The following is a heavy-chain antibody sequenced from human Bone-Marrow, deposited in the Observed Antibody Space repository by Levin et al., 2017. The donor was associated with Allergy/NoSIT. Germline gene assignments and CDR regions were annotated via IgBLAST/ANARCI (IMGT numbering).Heavy chain of an antibody. J-gene: IGHJ6*03. CDR3: ARAIASGGNTYYYYYMDV. D-gene: IGHD3-16*01. CDR2: INPNSGGT. Sequence: ASVKVSCKASGYIFTDYYIHWVRQAPGQGLEWMGWINPNSGGTKYAQKFQGKVTMTRDTSISTAYVDLSRLRFDDTAVYYCARAIASGGNTYYYYYMDVWGKGTTVTVSS. CDR1: GYIFTDYY. V-gene: IGHV1-2*02.